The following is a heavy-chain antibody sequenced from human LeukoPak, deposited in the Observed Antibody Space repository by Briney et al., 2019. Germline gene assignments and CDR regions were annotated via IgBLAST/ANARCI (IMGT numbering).Heavy chain of an antibody. J-gene: IGHJ4*02. Sequence: PGGSLRLSCAASGFTFNDYAMTWVRQAPGKGLEWVSAITGSGSNTYYAASAKGRFTISRDNSKNTLYLRMNSLRAEDTAVYYCAKDDILTGYPDYWGQGTLVTVSS. CDR2: ITGSGSNT. V-gene: IGHV3-23*01. CDR3: AKDDILTGYPDY. CDR1: GFTFNDYA. D-gene: IGHD3-9*01.